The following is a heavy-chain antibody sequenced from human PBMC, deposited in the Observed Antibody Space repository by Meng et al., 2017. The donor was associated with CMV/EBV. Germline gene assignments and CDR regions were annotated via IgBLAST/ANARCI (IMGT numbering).Heavy chain of an antibody. Sequence: SVKVSCKASGGTFSSHAISRVRQAPGQGLEWMGGIIPILGIANYAQKFQGRVTITADKSTSTAYMELSSLRSEDTAVYYCARGGDIVVVPAAFPYYYYGMDVWGRGTTVTVSS. CDR1: GGTFSSHA. V-gene: IGHV1-69*10. CDR2: IIPILGIA. D-gene: IGHD2-2*01. CDR3: ARGGDIVVVPAAFPYYYYGMDV. J-gene: IGHJ6*02.